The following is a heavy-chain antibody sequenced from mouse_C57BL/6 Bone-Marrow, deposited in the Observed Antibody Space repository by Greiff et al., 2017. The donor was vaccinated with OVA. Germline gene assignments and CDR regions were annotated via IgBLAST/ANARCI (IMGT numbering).Heavy chain of an antibody. V-gene: IGHV5-16*01. J-gene: IGHJ1*03. CDR3: ARGAGTSYWYFDV. Sequence: EGREGEAEGGGGERGRGRKRGGTAGGFTFSVYYMAWVRQCREKGLEWVANINYDGSSTYYLDSLKSRFIISRDNAKNILYLQMSSLKSEDTATYYCARGAGTSYWYFDVWGTGTTVTVSS. CDR2: INYDGSST. D-gene: IGHD4-1*01. CDR1: GFTFSVYY.